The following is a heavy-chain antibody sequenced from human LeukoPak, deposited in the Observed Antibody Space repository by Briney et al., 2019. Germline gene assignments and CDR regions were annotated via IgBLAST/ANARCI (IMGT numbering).Heavy chain of an antibody. V-gene: IGHV3-23*01. J-gene: IGHJ4*02. CDR3: AKDSSVEGNQHKDN. CDR2: ISGSGCST. CDR1: GFTFCSYA. D-gene: IGHD6-19*01. Sequence: PGGSLRLSRAASGFTFCSYAMSGVRQAPGKGLECVSVISGSGCSTDYADTVMGRFTISRENSKNTLYLQMNSLRAEDTAVYYCAKDSSVEGNQHKDNWGQGTLVTVSS.